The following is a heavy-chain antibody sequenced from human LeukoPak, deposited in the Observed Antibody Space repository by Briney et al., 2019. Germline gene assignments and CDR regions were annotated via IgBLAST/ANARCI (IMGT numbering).Heavy chain of an antibody. Sequence: PGGSLRLSCVASGFTFSTYWMSWVRQAPGKGLEWVANIKQDGGEKYYVDSVKGRFTISRDNAKNSLYLQMSTLRADDAAVYYCARSVGPSGYYYFDYWGQGTLVTVSS. V-gene: IGHV3-7*01. CDR2: IKQDGGEK. CDR1: GFTFSTYW. D-gene: IGHD3-22*01. CDR3: ARSVGPSGYYYFDY. J-gene: IGHJ4*02.